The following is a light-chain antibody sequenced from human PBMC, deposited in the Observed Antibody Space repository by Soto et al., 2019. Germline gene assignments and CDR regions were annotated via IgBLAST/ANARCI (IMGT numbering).Light chain of an antibody. CDR1: QDISNY. Sequence: DIQMTQSPSSLSASVGDRVTITCQASQDISNYLNWYQQKPGKAPKLLISAASSLQSGVPSRFSGSGSGTDFTLTISCLQSEDFATYYCQQYYSYPWTFGQGTKVDIK. CDR2: AAS. CDR3: QQYYSYPWT. J-gene: IGKJ1*01. V-gene: IGKV1-16*01.